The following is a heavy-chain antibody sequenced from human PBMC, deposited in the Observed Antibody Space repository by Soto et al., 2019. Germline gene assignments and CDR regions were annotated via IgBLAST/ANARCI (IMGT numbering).Heavy chain of an antibody. CDR3: ARHVESNGYFYY. CDR1: GDSINSRDYY. V-gene: IGHV4-39*01. CDR2: ISYSGST. J-gene: IGHJ4*03. Sequence: SETLSLTCSVSGDSINSRDYYWCWIRQPPGKGLEWIGGISYSGSTYYNPSLKSRVTISVDTSKTQFSLRLPSVTAPAPALYYSARHVESNGYFYY. D-gene: IGHD2-21*01.